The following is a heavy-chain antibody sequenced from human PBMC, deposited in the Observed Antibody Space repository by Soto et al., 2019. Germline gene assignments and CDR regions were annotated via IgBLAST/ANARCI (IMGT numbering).Heavy chain of an antibody. Sequence: GGSLRLSCAASGFTFSSYGMHWVCQAPGKGLEWVAVIWFDGSNKWYADSVKGRFTISRDNSKNTLYLQMNSLRAEDTAVYSCAGDRGYSGYDSPRYYYGMDVWGQGTKVTGSS. CDR3: AGDRGYSGYDSPRYYYGMDV. D-gene: IGHD5-12*01. J-gene: IGHJ6*02. V-gene: IGHV3-33*01. CDR1: GFTFSSYG. CDR2: IWFDGSNK.